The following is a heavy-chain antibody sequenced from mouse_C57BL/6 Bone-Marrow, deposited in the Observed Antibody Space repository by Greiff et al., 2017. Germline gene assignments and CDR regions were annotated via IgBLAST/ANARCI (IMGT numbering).Heavy chain of an antibody. CDR2: IYPGDGDT. V-gene: IGHV1-82*01. J-gene: IGHJ1*03. D-gene: IGHD2-1*01. CDR1: GYAFSSSW. CDR3: AREEGYGNYVYWYFDV. Sequence: VQLKESGPELVKPGASVKISCKASGYAFSSSWMNWVKQRPGKGLEWIGRIYPGDGDTNYNGKFKGKATLTADKSSSTAYMQLSSLTSADSAVYFCAREEGYGNYVYWYFDVWGTGTTVTVSS.